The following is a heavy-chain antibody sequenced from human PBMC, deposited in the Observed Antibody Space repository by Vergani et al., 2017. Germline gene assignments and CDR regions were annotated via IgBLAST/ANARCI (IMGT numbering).Heavy chain of an antibody. CDR1: GYTFTSYG. CDR3: ATDSSIWAARPENDAFDI. Sequence: QVQLVQSGAEVKKPGASVKVSCKASGYTFTSYGISWVRQAPGKGLEWMGGFDPEDGETIYAQKFQGGVTMTEDTSTDTAYMELSSLRSEDTAVYYCATDSSIWAARPENDAFDIWGQGTMVTVSS. D-gene: IGHD6-6*01. J-gene: IGHJ3*02. V-gene: IGHV1-24*01. CDR2: FDPEDGET.